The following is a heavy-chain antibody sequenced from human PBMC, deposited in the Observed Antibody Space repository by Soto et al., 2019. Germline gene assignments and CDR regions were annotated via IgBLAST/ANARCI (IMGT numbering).Heavy chain of an antibody. V-gene: IGHV3-53*01. Sequence: GGSLRLSCAASGFTVSSNYMSWVRQAPGKGLEWVSVIYSGGSTYYADSVKGRFNISRDNSKNTLYLQMNSLRAEDTAVYYCARGELEPRDYYYYGMDVWGQGTTVTVSS. CDR3: ARGELEPRDYYYYGMDV. D-gene: IGHD1-1*01. J-gene: IGHJ6*02. CDR2: IYSGGST. CDR1: GFTVSSNY.